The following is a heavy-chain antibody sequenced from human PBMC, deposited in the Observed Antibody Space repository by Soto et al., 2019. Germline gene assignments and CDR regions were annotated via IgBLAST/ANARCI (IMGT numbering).Heavy chain of an antibody. CDR1: GITFSNYG. D-gene: IGHD3-10*01. V-gene: IGHV3-33*01. CDR3: ATVDNYYGSGN. CDR2: IWYDATTK. Sequence: QVQLVESGGGVVQPGRSLRLSCEASGITFSNYGMHWVRQAPGKGLEWVAVIWYDATTKYYADSVQGRFTISRDNSKNTLYLQMNSLRADDTAVYYCATVDNYYGSGNWGQGTLVTVSS. J-gene: IGHJ4*02.